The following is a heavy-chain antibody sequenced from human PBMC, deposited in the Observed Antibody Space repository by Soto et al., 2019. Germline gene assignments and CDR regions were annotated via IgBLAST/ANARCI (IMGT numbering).Heavy chain of an antibody. D-gene: IGHD3-16*01. CDR2: ISGSGGST. V-gene: IGHV3-23*01. Sequence: LRLSCAASGFTFSSYAMSWVRQAPGKGLEWVSAISGSGGSTYYADSVKGRFTISRDNSKNTLYLQMNSLRAEDTAVYYCAKDKEGSGLSYVDYWGQGTLVTVSS. J-gene: IGHJ4*02. CDR1: GFTFSSYA. CDR3: AKDKEGSGLSYVDY.